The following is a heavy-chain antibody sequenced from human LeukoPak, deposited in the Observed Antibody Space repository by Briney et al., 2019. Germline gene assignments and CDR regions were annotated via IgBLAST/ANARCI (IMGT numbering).Heavy chain of an antibody. CDR1: GFTFSDYY. Sequence: GGSLRLSCAASGFTFSDYYMSWIRQAPGKGLEWVSYISSSGSTIYYADSVKGRFTISRDNAKNSLYLQMNSLRAEDTAVYYCAIASEVDTAMGSFDYWGQGTLVTVSS. J-gene: IGHJ4*02. D-gene: IGHD5-18*01. CDR3: AIASEVDTAMGSFDY. V-gene: IGHV3-11*04. CDR2: ISSSGSTI.